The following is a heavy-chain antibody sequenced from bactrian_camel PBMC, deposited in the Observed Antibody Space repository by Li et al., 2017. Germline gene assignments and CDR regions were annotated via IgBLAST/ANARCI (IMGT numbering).Heavy chain of an antibody. J-gene: IGHJ4*01. V-gene: IGHV3S53*01. CDR1: GFTSNNCG. CDR3: HPSGGSYYCGANYL. Sequence: HVQLVESGGGSVQAGRSLRLSCTAPGFTSNNCGMVWYRQAAGKPREWVSSISTDGTTDYTDSVKGRFTISEDKVKDTVYLQLNSLKPEDTAMYSCHPSGGSYYCGANYLWGQGTQVTVS. CDR2: ISTDGTT. D-gene: IGHD2*01.